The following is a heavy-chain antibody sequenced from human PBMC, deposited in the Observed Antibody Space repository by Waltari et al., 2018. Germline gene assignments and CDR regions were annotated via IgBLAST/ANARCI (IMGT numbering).Heavy chain of an antibody. D-gene: IGHD3-3*02. CDR3: ARAPSFHYGIFSVPLTLDY. V-gene: IGHV4-34*01. Sequence: QVQLNQWGAGVLKPSETLSLTCAVYGESFSDHFWTWIRQPQGKGLEWIGHMNHRRSENYNPSLRNRVSISVDTSMNQFSLMMTSLTAADTGVYYCARAPSFHYGIFSVPLTLDYWSQGTMVIVSS. CDR1: GESFSDHF. CDR2: MNHRRSE. J-gene: IGHJ3*01.